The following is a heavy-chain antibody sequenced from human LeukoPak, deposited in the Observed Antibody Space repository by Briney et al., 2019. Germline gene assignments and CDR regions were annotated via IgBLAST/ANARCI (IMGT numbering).Heavy chain of an antibody. V-gene: IGHV1-69*06. D-gene: IGHD3-10*01. Sequence: SVKVSCKASGGTFSSYAISWVRQAPGQGLEWMGGIIPIFGTANYAQKFQGRVTITADKSTSTAYMELSSLRSEDTAVYYCARGGAYYGSGSYAFDIWGQGTMVTVSS. J-gene: IGHJ3*02. CDR2: IIPIFGTA. CDR1: GGTFSSYA. CDR3: ARGGAYYGSGSYAFDI.